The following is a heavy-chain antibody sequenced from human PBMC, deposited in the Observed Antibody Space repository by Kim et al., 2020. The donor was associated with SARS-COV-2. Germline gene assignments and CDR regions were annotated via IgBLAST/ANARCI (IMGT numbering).Heavy chain of an antibody. CDR3: AMTRKLFLLHD. D-gene: IGHD2-15*01. CDR1: GFRVSNYI. V-gene: IGHV1-18*01. J-gene: IGHJ4*02. CDR2: ISADGGDT. Sequence: ASVKVSCKASGFRVSNYIFSWVRQAPGQGLEWVGWISADGGDTGYAQKLQDRVTITTDTSTTTAYMELRSLRSDDTAVYYCAMTRKLFLLHDWGQGTLVTVSS.